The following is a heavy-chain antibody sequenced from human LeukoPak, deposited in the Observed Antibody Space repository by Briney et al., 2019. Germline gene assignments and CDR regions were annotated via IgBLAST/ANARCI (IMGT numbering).Heavy chain of an antibody. Sequence: GGSLRLSCAASGFTFSSYWMSWVRQAPGKGLEWVANIKQDGSEKYYVDSVKGRFTISRGNAKNSLYLQMNSLRAEDTAVYYCARVRYYGSGSYDYWGQGTLVTVSS. J-gene: IGHJ4*02. CDR3: ARVRYYGSGSYDY. CDR2: IKQDGSEK. D-gene: IGHD3-10*01. V-gene: IGHV3-7*01. CDR1: GFTFSSYW.